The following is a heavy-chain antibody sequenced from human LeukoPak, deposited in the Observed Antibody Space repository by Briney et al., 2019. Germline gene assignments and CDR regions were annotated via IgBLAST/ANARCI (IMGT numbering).Heavy chain of an antibody. J-gene: IGHJ4*02. D-gene: IGHD5-18*01. Sequence: GGSLRLSCAASGFTFSSYILTWIRQAPGKGLERVPYTDSRNTIYYTDSVKGRFTISRDNAKNSLYLQMNSLRVEDTALYYCARVFYTYGPYYFDYWGQGTLVTVSS. CDR2: TDSRNTI. CDR3: ARVFYTYGPYYFDY. CDR1: GFTFSSYI. V-gene: IGHV3-48*01.